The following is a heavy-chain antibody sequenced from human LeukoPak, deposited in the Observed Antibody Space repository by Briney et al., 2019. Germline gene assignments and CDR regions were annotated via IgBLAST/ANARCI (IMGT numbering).Heavy chain of an antibody. D-gene: IGHD6-19*01. CDR2: IYYSGST. V-gene: IGHV4-30-4*08. CDR1: GGSISSGDYY. Sequence: SQTLSLTXTVSGGSISSGDYYWSWIRQPPGKGLEWIGYIYYSGSTYYNPSLKSRVTISVDTSKNQFSLKLSSVTAADTAVYYCARDLGWYGFDYWGQGTLVTVSS. J-gene: IGHJ4*02. CDR3: ARDLGWYGFDY.